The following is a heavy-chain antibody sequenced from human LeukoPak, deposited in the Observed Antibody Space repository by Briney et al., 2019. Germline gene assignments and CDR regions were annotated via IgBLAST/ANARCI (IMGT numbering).Heavy chain of an antibody. D-gene: IGHD2-21*01. CDR1: IFTPAVFA. J-gene: IGHJ4*02. Sequence: GRSLRPSCTLSIFTPAVFAISLLRPAPEEGLEWVGFIRSKAYGGTTEYAASVKGRFTISRDDSKSIAYLQMNSLKTEDTAVYYCSDGLDYWGQGTLVTVSS. CDR2: IRSKAYGGTT. V-gene: IGHV3-49*03. CDR3: SDGLDY.